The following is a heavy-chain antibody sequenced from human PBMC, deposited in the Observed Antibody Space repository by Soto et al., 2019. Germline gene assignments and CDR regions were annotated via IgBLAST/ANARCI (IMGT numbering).Heavy chain of an antibody. J-gene: IGHJ3*02. Sequence: SETLSLTCTVSGGSISSYYWSWIRQPPGEGLEWIGYIYYSGSTNYNPSLKSRVTISVDTSKNQFSLKLSSVTAADTAVYYCARHSGGRGYDFWSGPDAFDIWGQGTMVTVSS. CDR2: IYYSGST. CDR3: ARHSGGRGYDFWSGPDAFDI. V-gene: IGHV4-59*08. CDR1: GGSISSYY. D-gene: IGHD3-3*01.